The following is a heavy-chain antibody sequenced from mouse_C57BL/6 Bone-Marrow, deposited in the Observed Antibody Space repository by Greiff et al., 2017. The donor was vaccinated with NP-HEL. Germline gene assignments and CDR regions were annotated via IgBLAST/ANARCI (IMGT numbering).Heavy chain of an antibody. CDR2: IWSDGST. CDR3: ARASITTVVDYAMDY. V-gene: IGHV2-6*03. Sequence: VNLVESGPGLVAPSQSLSITCTVSGFSLTSYGVHWVRQPPGKGLEWLVVIWSDGSTTYNSALKSRLSISKDNSKSQVFLKMNSLQTDDTAMYYCARASITTVVDYAMDYWGQGTSVTVSS. J-gene: IGHJ4*01. CDR1: GFSLTSYG. D-gene: IGHD1-1*01.